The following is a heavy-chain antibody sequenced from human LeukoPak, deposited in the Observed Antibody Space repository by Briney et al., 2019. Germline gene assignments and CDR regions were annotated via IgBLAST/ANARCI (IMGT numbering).Heavy chain of an antibody. D-gene: IGHD5-18*01. CDR3: ARDRERGYSYGYFDY. J-gene: IGHJ4*02. CDR1: GFTFSSYA. CDR2: ISHDGSNK. Sequence: PGGSLRLSCAASGFTFSSYAMHWVRQAPGKGLEWVAVISHDGSNKYYADSVKGRFTISRDNSKNTLYLQMNSLRAEDTAVYYCARDRERGYSYGYFDYWGQGTLVTVSS. V-gene: IGHV3-30*04.